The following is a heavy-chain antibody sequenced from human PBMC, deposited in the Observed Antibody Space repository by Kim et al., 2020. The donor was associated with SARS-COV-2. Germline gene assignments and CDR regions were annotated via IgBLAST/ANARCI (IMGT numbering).Heavy chain of an antibody. V-gene: IGHV4-59*08. CDR2: IDSSGRA. CDR1: GGSISSYY. D-gene: IGHD2-2*02. J-gene: IGHJ4*02. Sequence: SETLSLTCTVSGGSISSYYWSWSRQSPGKGLEWIVHIDSSGRANYNPSLKSRVTTTVDTSKNQFSLKLTSVTAADTAVYYCARHATGYTYNYIDSWGQGT. CDR3: ARHATGYTYNYIDS.